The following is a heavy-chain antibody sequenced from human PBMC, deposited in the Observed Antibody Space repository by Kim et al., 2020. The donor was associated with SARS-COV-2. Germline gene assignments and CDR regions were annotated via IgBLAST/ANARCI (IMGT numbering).Heavy chain of an antibody. CDR3: ARVTVTTDYFDY. J-gene: IGHJ4*02. D-gene: IGHD4-17*01. Sequence: TCYNPSLRSRLTISVDTSKNQFSLKLGAVTAADTAVYYCARVTVTTDYFDYWGPGALVTASS. CDR2: T. V-gene: IGHV4-31*02.